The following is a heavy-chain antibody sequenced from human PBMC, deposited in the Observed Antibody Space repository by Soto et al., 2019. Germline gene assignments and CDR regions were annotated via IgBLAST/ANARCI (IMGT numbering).Heavy chain of an antibody. J-gene: IGHJ6*02. CDR3: ARGDTAMVRSTAYYCGMDV. D-gene: IGHD5-18*01. CDR2: IIPIFGTA. Sequence: GASVKVSCKASGGTFRSYAISWVRQAPGQGLEWMGGIIPIFGTANYAQKFQGRVTLTADKSTSTAYMELSSLRSEDTAVYYCARGDTAMVRSTAYYCGMDVWGQGTTVTVSS. CDR1: GGTFRSYA. V-gene: IGHV1-69*06.